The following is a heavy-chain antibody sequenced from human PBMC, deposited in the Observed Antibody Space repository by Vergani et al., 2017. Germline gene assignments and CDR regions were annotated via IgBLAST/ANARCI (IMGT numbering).Heavy chain of an antibody. V-gene: IGHV4-61*02. CDR1: GGSISSGSYY. CDR3: ARDSRGITMVRGVIINVAYGMDV. D-gene: IGHD3-10*01. J-gene: IGHJ6*02. Sequence: QVQLQESGPGLVKPSQTLSLTCTVSGGSISSGSYYWSWIRQPAGKGLEWIGRIYTSGSTNYNPSLKSRVTISVDTSKNQFSLKLSSVTAADTAVYYCARDSRGITMVRGVIINVAYGMDVWGQGTTVTVSS. CDR2: IYTSGST.